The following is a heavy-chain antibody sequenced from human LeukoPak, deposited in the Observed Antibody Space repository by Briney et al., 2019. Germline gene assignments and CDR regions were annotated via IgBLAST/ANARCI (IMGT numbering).Heavy chain of an antibody. Sequence: ASVKVSCKASGYTFTGYYMHWVRQAPGQGLEWMGWINPNSGGTNYAQKFQGRVTMTRDTSISTAYMELSRLRSDDTAVYYCAREPAIESKLFGPWGQGTLVTVSS. J-gene: IGHJ5*02. CDR2: INPNSGGT. CDR1: GYTFTGYY. V-gene: IGHV1-2*02. D-gene: IGHD4-23*01. CDR3: AREPAIESKLFGP.